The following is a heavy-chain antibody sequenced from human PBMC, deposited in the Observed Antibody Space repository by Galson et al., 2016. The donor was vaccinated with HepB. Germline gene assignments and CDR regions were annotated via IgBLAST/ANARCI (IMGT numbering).Heavy chain of an antibody. CDR1: GGSISSGGYY. Sequence: TLSLTCTVSGGSISSGGYYWSWIRQYPGKGLEWIGYIHYSGSTYYNPSLKSRVTISVDTSKNQFSLKLSSVTAADTAVYYCAGGSRFLEWAFTGFDYWGQGTLVTVSS. D-gene: IGHD3-3*01. CDR3: AGGSRFLEWAFTGFDY. V-gene: IGHV4-31*03. J-gene: IGHJ4*02. CDR2: IHYSGST.